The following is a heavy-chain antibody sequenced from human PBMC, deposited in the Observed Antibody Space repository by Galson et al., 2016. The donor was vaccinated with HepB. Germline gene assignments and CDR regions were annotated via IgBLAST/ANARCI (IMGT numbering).Heavy chain of an antibody. CDR3: LPSGPDYYMDL. CDR2: LGSGGRI. CDR1: AFTVSNNH. D-gene: IGHD2-15*01. V-gene: IGHV3-66*02. J-gene: IGHJ6*03. Sequence: SLRLSCAGSAFTVSNNHMSWVRQAPGKGLEWASVLGSGGRIFYTDSVKGRFTISRDNSMNTVFLQMNSLRTEDTAVYYCLPSGPDYYMDLWGTGTTVIVSS.